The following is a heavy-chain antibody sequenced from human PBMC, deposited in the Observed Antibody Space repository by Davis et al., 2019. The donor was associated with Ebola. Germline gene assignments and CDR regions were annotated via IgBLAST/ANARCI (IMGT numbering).Heavy chain of an antibody. Sequence: ASVKVSCKASGYTFIDYYIDWVRQAPGHGLEWMGMINPNDGRTIYAQKFQGRVTVTRDTSTTTVYMDLSSLRSEDTALYYCTTPGGQDSGYDVFDIWGQGTMVTVSS. D-gene: IGHD5-12*01. J-gene: IGHJ3*02. CDR1: GYTFIDYY. CDR2: INPNDGRT. V-gene: IGHV1-46*03. CDR3: TTPGGQDSGYDVFDI.